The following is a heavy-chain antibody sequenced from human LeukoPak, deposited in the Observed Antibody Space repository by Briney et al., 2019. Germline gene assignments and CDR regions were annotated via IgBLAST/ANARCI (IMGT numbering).Heavy chain of an antibody. CDR3: ARTPAAMPYWFDP. CDR1: GGTFSSYA. Sequence: ASVKVSCKASGGTFSSYAISWVRQAPGQGLEWMGGIIPIFGTANYAQKFQGRVTITADESTSTAYMELSSLRSEDTAVYYCARTPAAMPYWFDPWGQGTLVTVSS. CDR2: IIPIFGTA. J-gene: IGHJ5*02. D-gene: IGHD2-2*01. V-gene: IGHV1-69*13.